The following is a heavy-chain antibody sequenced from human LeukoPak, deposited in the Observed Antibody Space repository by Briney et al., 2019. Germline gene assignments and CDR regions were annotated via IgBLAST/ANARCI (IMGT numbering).Heavy chain of an antibody. CDR1: GFTFSSYG. CDR3: TGNSGWYGLS. CDR2: IRYDGSNK. V-gene: IGHV3-30*02. Sequence: GGSLRLSCAASGFTFSSYGMHWVRQAPGKGLEWVAFIRYDGSNKYYADSVKGRFTISRDNSKNTLFLHLNSLRGEDTAVYYCTGNSGWYGLSWGQGTLVTVSS. D-gene: IGHD6-19*01. J-gene: IGHJ1*01.